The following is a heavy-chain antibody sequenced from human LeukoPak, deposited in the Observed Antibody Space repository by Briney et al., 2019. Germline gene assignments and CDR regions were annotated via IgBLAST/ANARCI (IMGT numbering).Heavy chain of an antibody. CDR2: IYSGGST. D-gene: IGHD6-13*01. J-gene: IGHJ4*02. V-gene: IGHV3-53*01. CDR1: GFTVSSNY. CDR3: ASRIAAAGTLSFDY. Sequence: GGSLRLSCAASGFTVSSNYMSWVRQAPGKGLEWVSAIYSGGSTYYADSVKGRFTISRDNSKNTLYLQMNSLRAEDTAVYYCASRIAAAGTLSFDYWGQGTLVTVSS.